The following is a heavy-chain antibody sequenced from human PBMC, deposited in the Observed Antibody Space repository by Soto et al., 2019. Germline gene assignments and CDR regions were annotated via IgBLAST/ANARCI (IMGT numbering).Heavy chain of an antibody. V-gene: IGHV4-61*01. CDR1: GGSVSSGSYY. CDR3: ARDRGSYGMDV. CDR2: IYYSGST. Sequence: SETLSLTCTVSGGSVSSGSYYWSWIRQPPGKGLEWIGYIYYSGSTNYNPSLKSRVTISVDTSKNQLSLEVRSVTAADTAVYYCARDRGSYGMDVWGQGTTVTVSS. J-gene: IGHJ6*02.